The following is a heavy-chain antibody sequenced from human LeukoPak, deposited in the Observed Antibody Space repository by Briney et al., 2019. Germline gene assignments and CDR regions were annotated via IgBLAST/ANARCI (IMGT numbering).Heavy chain of an antibody. CDR1: GGSFSAYS. CDR2: INHSGST. Sequence: SETLSLTCAVYGGSFSAYSWSWIRQPPGKGLEWIGEINHSGSTNYNPSLKSRVTISVDTSKNQFSLKLSSVTAADTAVYYCARGARGGSSPSGSFDYWGQGTLVTVSS. J-gene: IGHJ4*02. CDR3: ARGARGGSSPSGSFDY. V-gene: IGHV4-34*01. D-gene: IGHD1-26*01.